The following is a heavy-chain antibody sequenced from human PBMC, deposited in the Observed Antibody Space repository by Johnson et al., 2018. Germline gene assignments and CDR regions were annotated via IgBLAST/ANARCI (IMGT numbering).Heavy chain of an antibody. CDR2: IRSKTDGGTT. CDR1: GFTFSGSA. V-gene: IGHV3-15*01. D-gene: IGHD2-15*01. J-gene: IGHJ6*02. CDR3: TTVRFSGGSCYSYYYYGIDV. Sequence: EVQLVESGGGLVQPGGSLNLSCAASGFTFSGSAMHWVRQASGKGREWVGRIRSKTDGGTTDYAAPVKGRFTIQGDDSKNTLYLQMNSLKTEDPAVYYCTTVRFSGGSCYSYYYYGIDVWGQGTTVTVSS.